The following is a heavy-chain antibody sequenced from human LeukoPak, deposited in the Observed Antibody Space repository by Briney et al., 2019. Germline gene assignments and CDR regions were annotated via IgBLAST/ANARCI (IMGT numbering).Heavy chain of an antibody. Sequence: PGGSLRLSCAASGFTFSDYYMSWIRQAPGKGLEWVSYISSSGSTIYCADSVKGRFTISRDNAKNSLYLQMNSLRAEDTAVYYCARCVARSGGSCYFEFWGQGTLVTVSS. J-gene: IGHJ4*02. CDR2: ISSSGSTI. V-gene: IGHV3-11*01. CDR3: ARCVARSGGSCYFEF. D-gene: IGHD2-15*01. CDR1: GFTFSDYY.